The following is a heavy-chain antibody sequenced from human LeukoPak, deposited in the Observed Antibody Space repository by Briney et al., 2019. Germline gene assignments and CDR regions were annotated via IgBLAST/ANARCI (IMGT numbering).Heavy chain of an antibody. Sequence: PSETLSLTCSVSGASISSSNSYWGWIRQPPGKGLEWIGSIYYTGNTYYNASLKSRVTISIDTSKNQFSLKLTSVTAADTAVYYCAKQTGSGLFILPGGQGTLVTVSS. D-gene: IGHD3/OR15-3a*01. CDR1: GASISSSNSY. V-gene: IGHV4-39*01. J-gene: IGHJ4*02. CDR3: AKQTGSGLFILP. CDR2: IYYTGNT.